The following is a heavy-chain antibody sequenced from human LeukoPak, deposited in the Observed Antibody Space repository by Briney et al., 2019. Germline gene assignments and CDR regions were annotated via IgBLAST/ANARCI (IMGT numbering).Heavy chain of an antibody. CDR1: GFTFSSYS. V-gene: IGHV3-21*01. J-gene: IGHJ6*02. CDR3: ARDLRGYGMDV. Sequence: PGGSLRLTCAASGFTFSSYSMNWVRQAPGKGLEWVSSISSSSSYIYYADSVKGRFTISRDNAKNSLYLQMNSLRAEDTAVYYCARDLRGYGMDVWGQGTTVTVSS. CDR2: ISSSSSYI.